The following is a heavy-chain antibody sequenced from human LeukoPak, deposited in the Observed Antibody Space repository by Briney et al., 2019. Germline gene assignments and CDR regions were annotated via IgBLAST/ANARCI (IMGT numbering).Heavy chain of an antibody. Sequence: KSGGSLRLSCAASGFTLSTYNMKWVRQAPRKGLEWVSSISTSSSYIYYADSVKGRFTISRDNARNSLYLQMNSLRAEDTAVYYCAKDQDYDFWSGYSNNWFDPWGQGTLVTVSS. V-gene: IGHV3-21*04. CDR3: AKDQDYDFWSGYSNNWFDP. J-gene: IGHJ5*02. CDR2: ISTSSSYI. CDR1: GFTLSTYN. D-gene: IGHD3-3*01.